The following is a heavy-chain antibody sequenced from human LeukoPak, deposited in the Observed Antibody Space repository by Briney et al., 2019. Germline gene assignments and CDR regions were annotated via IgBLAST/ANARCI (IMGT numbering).Heavy chain of an antibody. CDR2: ISRGGNSI. CDR1: GFTFSDHY. CDR3: ARDQYLDY. V-gene: IGHV3-11*01. J-gene: IGHJ4*02. Sequence: AGGSLRLSCAASGFTFSDHYMSWIRQAPGEGLEWVSSISRGGNSIYYADSVKGRFTISRDNAKSSVYLQMNSLRAEDTAVYYCARDQYLDYRGQGNLVTVSS.